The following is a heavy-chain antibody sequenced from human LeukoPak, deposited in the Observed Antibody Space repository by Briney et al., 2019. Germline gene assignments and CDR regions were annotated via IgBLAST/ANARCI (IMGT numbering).Heavy chain of an antibody. V-gene: IGHV1-18*01. CDR3: ARVNLGFDY. J-gene: IGHJ4*02. Sequence: GASVKVSCKASGYTFTSFGIIWVRQAPGQGLEWMGWISAYNGNTNYAQKVQGRITMTTDRSTSTAYMELRSLRPDDTAVYYCARVNLGFDYWGQGTLVTVS. D-gene: IGHD7-27*01. CDR2: ISAYNGNT. CDR1: GYTFTSFG.